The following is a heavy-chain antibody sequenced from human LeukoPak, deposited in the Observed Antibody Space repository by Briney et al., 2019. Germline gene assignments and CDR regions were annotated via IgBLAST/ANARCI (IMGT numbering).Heavy chain of an antibody. CDR1: GFTLSSYA. CDR2: ISDTGNT. Sequence: LAGGSLRLSCAASGFTLSSYAMSWVRQAPGKGLEWVSAISDTGNTYHADSVKGRFTISRDSSKNTLFLQMNSLRAEDTAVYYCARDTAGYPNYWGQGTLVTVSS. V-gene: IGHV3-23*01. J-gene: IGHJ4*02. CDR3: ARDTAGYPNY. D-gene: IGHD3-9*01.